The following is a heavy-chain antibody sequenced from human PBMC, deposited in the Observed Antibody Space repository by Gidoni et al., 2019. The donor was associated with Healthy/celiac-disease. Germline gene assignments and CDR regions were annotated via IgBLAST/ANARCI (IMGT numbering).Heavy chain of an antibody. D-gene: IGHD3-10*01. CDR1: GGTFSSYA. CDR2: IIPIFGTA. CDR3: ARDRRITMVRGVPSDYYYGMDV. Sequence: QVQLVQSGAEVKKPGSSVKVSCKASGGTFSSYAISWVRQAPGQGLEWMGGIIPIFGTANYAQKFQGRVTITADESTSTAYMELSSLRSEDTAVYYCARDRRITMVRGVPSDYYYGMDVWGQGTTVTVSS. V-gene: IGHV1-69*01. J-gene: IGHJ6*02.